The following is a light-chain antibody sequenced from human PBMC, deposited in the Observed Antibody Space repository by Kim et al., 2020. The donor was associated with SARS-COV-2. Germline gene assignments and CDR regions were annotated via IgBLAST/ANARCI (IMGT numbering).Light chain of an antibody. CDR1: QSVLYSSNNKNY. V-gene: IGKV4-1*01. CDR2: WAT. J-gene: IGKJ2*01. Sequence: DIVMTQSPDSLAVSLGERATINCKSSQSVLYSSNNKNYLAWYQQKPGQPPKLLIYWATTRESGVPDRFSGSGSGTDFTLTISSLQAEDVAVYYCQYGYTFSQGTKLDI. CDR3: QYGYT.